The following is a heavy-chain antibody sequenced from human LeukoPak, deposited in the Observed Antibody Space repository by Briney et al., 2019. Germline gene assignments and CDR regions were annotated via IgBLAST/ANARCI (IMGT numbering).Heavy chain of an antibody. CDR3: ARADYPDY. J-gene: IGHJ4*02. CDR2: ISTSGSTQ. D-gene: IGHD4/OR15-4a*01. V-gene: IGHV3-48*04. Sequence: PGGSLRLSCAASGFTFSNSWMNWVRQAPGKGLEWVSYISTSGSTQYYADSVKGRFTISRDNAKNSLFLQMNSLRAEDTAVYYCARADYPDYWGQGTLVTVSS. CDR1: GFTFSNSW.